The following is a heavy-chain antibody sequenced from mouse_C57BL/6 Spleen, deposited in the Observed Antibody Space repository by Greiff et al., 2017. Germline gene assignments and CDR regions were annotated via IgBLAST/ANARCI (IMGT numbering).Heavy chain of an antibody. D-gene: IGHD1-1*01. J-gene: IGHJ2*01. CDR3: ARYDYYGSRYYFDY. V-gene: IGHV1-59*01. Sequence: QVQLQQPGAELVRPGTSVKLSCKASGYTFTSYWMHWVKQRPGQGLEWIGVIDPSDSYTNYNQKFKGKATLTVDTSSSTAYMQLSSLTSEDSAVYYCARYDYYGSRYYFDYWGKGTTLTVSS. CDR1: GYTFTSYW. CDR2: IDPSDSYT.